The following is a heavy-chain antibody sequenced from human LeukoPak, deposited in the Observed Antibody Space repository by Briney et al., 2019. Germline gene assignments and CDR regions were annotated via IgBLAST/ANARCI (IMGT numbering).Heavy chain of an antibody. D-gene: IGHD3-10*01. CDR2: IIPIFGTA. CDR3: ARDRASDAFDI. J-gene: IGHJ3*02. V-gene: IGHV1-69*06. CDR1: GGTFSSYA. Sequence: GASVKVSCKASGGTFSSYAIRWVRQAPGQGLEWMGGIIPIFGTANYAQKFRGRVTITADKSTSTAYMELSSLRSEDTAVYYCARDRASDAFDIWGQGTMVTVSS.